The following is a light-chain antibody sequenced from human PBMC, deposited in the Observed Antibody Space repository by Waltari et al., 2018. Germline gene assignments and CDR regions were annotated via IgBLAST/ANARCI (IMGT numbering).Light chain of an antibody. CDR1: QSVTRF. CDR2: TTS. J-gene: IGKJ2*01. CDR3: QQSDGIPFT. Sequence: DIKMTQSPSSLSASVGDVVTLTCRASQSVTRFLNWYQQKPGKAPRLLIFTTSNLQGGVPSRFSGSGSGTDFTLTINGLQPEDYATYYCQQSDGIPFTFGQGTKVDVK. V-gene: IGKV1-39*01.